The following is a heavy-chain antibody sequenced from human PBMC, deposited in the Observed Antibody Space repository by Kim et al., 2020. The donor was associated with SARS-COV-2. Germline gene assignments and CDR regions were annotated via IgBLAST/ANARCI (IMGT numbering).Heavy chain of an antibody. CDR2: ISWNSGSI. J-gene: IGHJ2*01. CDR1: GFTFDDYA. V-gene: IGHV3-9*01. CDR3: AKENYDILTGQGSINEKMWYFDL. D-gene: IGHD3-9*01. Sequence: GGSLRLSCAASGFTFDDYAMHWVRQAPGKGLEWVSGISWNSGSIGYADSVKGRFTISRDNAKNSLYLQMNSLRAEDTALYYCAKENYDILTGQGSINEKMWYFDLWGRGTLVTVSS.